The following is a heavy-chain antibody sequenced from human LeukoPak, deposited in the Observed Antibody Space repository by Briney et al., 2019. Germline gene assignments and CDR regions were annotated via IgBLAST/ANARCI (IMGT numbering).Heavy chain of an antibody. CDR1: VGTFSSYA. V-gene: IGHV1-69*04. J-gene: IGHJ6*02. CDR2: IIPIFGIA. CDR3: ARVPADYGMDV. Sequence: SVKVSCKASVGTFSSYAISCVRQAPGQGLDGMGRIIPIFGIANYAQKFQGRVTITADKPTRTAYMELSSLRSEDTAVYYCARVPADYGMDVWGQGTTVTVSS.